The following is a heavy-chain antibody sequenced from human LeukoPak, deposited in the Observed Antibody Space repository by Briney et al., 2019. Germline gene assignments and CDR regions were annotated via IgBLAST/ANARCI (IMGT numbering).Heavy chain of an antibody. J-gene: IGHJ4*02. Sequence: ASVKVSCKASGYTFTGYYIHWVRQAPGQGLEWMGWINSNTGGTDYAQNFQGRVTMTRDTSISTAYMELSRLRSDDTAVYYCASWVVPAASSPYDYVWGSYRWGQGTLVTVSS. CDR2: INSNTGGT. CDR1: GYTFTGYY. CDR3: ASWVVPAASSPYDYVWGSYR. D-gene: IGHD3-16*02. V-gene: IGHV1-2*02.